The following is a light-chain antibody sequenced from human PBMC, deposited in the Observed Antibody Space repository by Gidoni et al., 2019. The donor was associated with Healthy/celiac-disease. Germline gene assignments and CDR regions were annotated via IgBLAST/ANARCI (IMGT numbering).Light chain of an antibody. J-gene: IGKJ5*01. CDR2: DAS. V-gene: IGKV3-11*01. CDR3: QQRSNWLT. CDR1: QSVSSY. Sequence: EIVLTPSPATLSLSPGARATLSCRASQSVSSYLAWYQQKPGQAPRLLIYDASNRATGIPARFSGSGSGTDFTLTISSLEPEDFAVYYCQQRSNWLTFGQGTRLEIK.